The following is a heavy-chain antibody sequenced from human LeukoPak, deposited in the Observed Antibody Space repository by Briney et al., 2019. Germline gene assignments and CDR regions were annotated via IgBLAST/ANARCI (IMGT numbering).Heavy chain of an antibody. CDR2: IYYSGST. D-gene: IGHD2-15*01. CDR1: GGSIGSYY. V-gene: IGHV4-59*01. Sequence: SETLSLTCTVSGGSIGSYYWSWIRQPPGKGLEWIGYIYYSGSTNYNPSLKSRVTISVDTSKNQFSLKLSSVTAADTAVYYCARGMVVAATTNDAFDIWGQGTMVTVSS. CDR3: ARGMVVAATTNDAFDI. J-gene: IGHJ3*02.